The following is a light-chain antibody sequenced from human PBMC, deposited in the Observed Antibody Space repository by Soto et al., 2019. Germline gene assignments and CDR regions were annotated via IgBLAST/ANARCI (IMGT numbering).Light chain of an antibody. CDR3: CSLTTSHTYV. CDR1: TSDVGGYNY. J-gene: IGLJ1*01. Sequence: QSALTQPPSASGSPGQSVTISCTGTTSDVGGYNYVSWYQQHPGKAPKLLVYDVDKRPSGVPDRFSGSKSGNTASLTVSGLQAEDEADYYCCSLTTSHTYVFGSGTKVTVL. V-gene: IGLV2-8*01. CDR2: DVD.